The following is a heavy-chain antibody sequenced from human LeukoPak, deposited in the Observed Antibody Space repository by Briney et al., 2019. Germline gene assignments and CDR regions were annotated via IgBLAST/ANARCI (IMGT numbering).Heavy chain of an antibody. Sequence: PGGSLRLSCAASGFTFSSYWMHWVRQAPGKGLVRVSRINSDRSSTSYADSVKGRFTISRDNAKNTLYLQMNSLRAEDTAVHYCARVGSSWYDAFDIWGQGTMVTVSS. J-gene: IGHJ3*02. V-gene: IGHV3-74*01. D-gene: IGHD6-13*01. CDR1: GFTFSSYW. CDR2: INSDRSST. CDR3: ARVGSSWYDAFDI.